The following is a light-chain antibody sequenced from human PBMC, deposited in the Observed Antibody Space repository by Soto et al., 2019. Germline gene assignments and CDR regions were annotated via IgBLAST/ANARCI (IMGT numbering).Light chain of an antibody. J-gene: IGLJ2*01. Sequence: ALTQPASVSGSPGQSITISCTGTSSDVGSYNLVSWYQQPPGKAPKLMIYEGSKRPSGVSNRFSGSKSGYTASLTISGLQAEDEADYYCCSYAVGGTLLFGGGTKLTVL. V-gene: IGLV2-23*01. CDR3: CSYAVGGTLL. CDR2: EGS. CDR1: SSDVGSYNL.